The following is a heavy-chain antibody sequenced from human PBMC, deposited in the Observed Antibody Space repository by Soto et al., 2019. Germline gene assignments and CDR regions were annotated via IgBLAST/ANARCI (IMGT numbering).Heavy chain of an antibody. V-gene: IGHV4-4*02. Sequence: SETLSLTCSVSGDSISNNKWWSWVRQPPGKGLEWIGEMHHSGSIHYNASLKSRATLSVDKSRNQFSLQLTSVTAADTALYFWATERYSTGWYWIDPWGQGTLVTVSS. CDR2: MHHSGSI. J-gene: IGHJ5*02. CDR1: GDSISNNKW. CDR3: ATERYSTGWYWIDP. D-gene: IGHD6-13*01.